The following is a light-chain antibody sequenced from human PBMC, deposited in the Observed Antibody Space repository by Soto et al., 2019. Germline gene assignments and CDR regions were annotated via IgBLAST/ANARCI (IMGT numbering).Light chain of an antibody. J-gene: IGLJ1*01. Sequence: HSVLTQPASVSGSPGQSITISCTGTSSDVGSSNLVSWYQQHPGKAPKLIIYEGSRRPSGVSGRFSGSKSGNTASLTISGLQAEDEADYYCCSFAGSSTFYVFGNGTKVTVL. CDR2: EGS. V-gene: IGLV2-23*01. CDR1: SSDVGSSNL. CDR3: CSFAGSSTFYV.